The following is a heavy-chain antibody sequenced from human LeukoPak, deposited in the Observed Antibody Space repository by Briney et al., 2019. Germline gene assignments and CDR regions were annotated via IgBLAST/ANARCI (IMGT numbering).Heavy chain of an antibody. CDR3: VRAGTSGPYDY. Sequence: GGSLRLSCAASGFTFSSYWMSWVRQAPGKGLEWVANIKQDGSEKYYVDSVKGRFTISRDNAKNTLYLQMNSLRAEDTAVYYCVRAGTSGPYDYWGQGTLVTVSS. J-gene: IGHJ4*02. D-gene: IGHD3-10*01. V-gene: IGHV3-7*01. CDR2: IKQDGSEK. CDR1: GFTFSSYW.